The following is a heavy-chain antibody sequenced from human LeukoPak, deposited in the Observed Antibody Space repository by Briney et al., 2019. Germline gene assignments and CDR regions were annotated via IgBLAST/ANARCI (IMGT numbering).Heavy chain of an antibody. J-gene: IGHJ4*02. CDR3: ARDWNCGGDCYST. Sequence: ASVKVSCKASGYTFTGHYMHWVRQAPGRGLEWMGWINPNSGGTNYAQKFQGRVTMTRDTSISTAYMELSRLRSDDTAVYYCARDWNCGGDCYSTWGQGTLVTVSS. CDR1: GYTFTGHY. V-gene: IGHV1-2*02. CDR2: INPNSGGT. D-gene: IGHD2-21*02.